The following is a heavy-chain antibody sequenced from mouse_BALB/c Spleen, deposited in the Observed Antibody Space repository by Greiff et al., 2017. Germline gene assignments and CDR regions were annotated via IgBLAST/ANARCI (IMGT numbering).Heavy chain of an antibody. D-gene: IGHD2-3*01. CDR3: ARDDGYQENYFDY. J-gene: IGHJ2*01. CDR2: IDPANGNT. Sequence: GQLQQSGAELVKPGASVKLSCTASGFNIKDTYMHWVQQRPEQGLEWIGRIDPANGNTKYDPKFQGKATITADTSSNTAYLQLSSLTSEDTAVYHCARDDGYQENYFDYWGQGTTLTVSS. V-gene: IGHV14-3*02. CDR1: GFNIKDTY.